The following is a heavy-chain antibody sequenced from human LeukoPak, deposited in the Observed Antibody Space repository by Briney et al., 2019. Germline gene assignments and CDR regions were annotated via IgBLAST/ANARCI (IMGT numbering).Heavy chain of an antibody. J-gene: IGHJ4*02. V-gene: IGHV3-23*01. Sequence: GGSLRLSCAASGFIFSSYAMSWVRQAPGKGLEWVSAISGSGGSTYYADSVKGRFTISRDNSKNTLYLQMNSLRAEDTAVYYCAKPNRHGGVVGIAAAIGYWGQGTLVTVSS. D-gene: IGHD6-13*01. CDR3: AKPNRHGGVVGIAAAIGY. CDR1: GFIFSSYA. CDR2: ISGSGGST.